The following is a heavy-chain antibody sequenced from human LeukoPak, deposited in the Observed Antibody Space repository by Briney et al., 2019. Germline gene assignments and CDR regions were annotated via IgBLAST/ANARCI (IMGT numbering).Heavy chain of an antibody. CDR1: GFTFDDYA. D-gene: IGHD3-16*01. CDR2: ITWNSGIK. V-gene: IGHV3-9*01. CDR3: AKLGGAFDI. J-gene: IGHJ3*02. Sequence: LRLSCAASGFTFDDYAMHWVRQAPGKGLEWISYITWNSGIKGYADSVKGRFTISRDNAKNSLILQMNSLRVEDTALYYCAKLGGAFDIWGQGTMVIVSS.